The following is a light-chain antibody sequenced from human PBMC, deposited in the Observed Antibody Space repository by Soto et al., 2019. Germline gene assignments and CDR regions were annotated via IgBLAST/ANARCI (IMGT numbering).Light chain of an antibody. CDR3: QQSYSTLT. CDR1: QSISIY. V-gene: IGKV1-39*01. Sequence: GDRVTITWRASQSISIYLNWYQQNPGKAPKLLIYAASTLQSGVPSRFSGSGSGTDFTLTISSLQPEDFATYFCQQSYSTLTFGGGTKVAIK. J-gene: IGKJ4*01. CDR2: AAS.